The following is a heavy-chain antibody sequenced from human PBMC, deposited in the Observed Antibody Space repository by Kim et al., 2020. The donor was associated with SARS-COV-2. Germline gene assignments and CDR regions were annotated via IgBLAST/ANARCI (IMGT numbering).Heavy chain of an antibody. Sequence: SETLSLTCAVYGGSFSGYYWSWIRQPPGKGLEWIGEINHSGSTNYNPSLKSRVTISVDTSKNQFSLKLSSVTAADTAVYYCARSRGFGELFARYYFDYWG. J-gene: IGHJ4*01. CDR2: INHSGST. D-gene: IGHD3-10*01. CDR3: ARSRGFGELFARYYFDY. V-gene: IGHV4-34*01. CDR1: GGSFSGYY.